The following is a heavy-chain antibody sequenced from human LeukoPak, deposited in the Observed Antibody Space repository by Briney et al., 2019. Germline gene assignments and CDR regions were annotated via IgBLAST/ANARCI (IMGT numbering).Heavy chain of an antibody. V-gene: IGHV4-34*01. CDR1: GGSFSGYY. J-gene: IGHJ4*02. CDR3: ARYRSDDSSGYYDY. CDR2: INHSGST. D-gene: IGHD3-22*01. Sequence: PSETLSLTCAVYGGSFSGYYWSWIRQPPGKGLEWIGEINHSGSTNYNPSLKSRVTISVDTSKNQFSLKLSSVTAADTAVYYCARYRSDDSSGYYDYWGQGTLVTVSS.